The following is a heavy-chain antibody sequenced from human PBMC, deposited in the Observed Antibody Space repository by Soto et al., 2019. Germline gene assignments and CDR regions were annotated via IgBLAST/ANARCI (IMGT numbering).Heavy chain of an antibody. J-gene: IGHJ6*02. CDR1: GGSISNSY. V-gene: IGHV4-59*08. CDR2: IYSSGST. CDR3: ARVVDYYDPYYYYGMDV. D-gene: IGHD3-22*01. Sequence: SETLSLTCTVSGGSISNSYWSWIRQSPGKGLEWIGYIYSSGSTNYNPSLKSRVTISVDTSKNQFSLKLSSLIAADTAVYYCARVVDYYDPYYYYGMDVWGQGTTVTVSS.